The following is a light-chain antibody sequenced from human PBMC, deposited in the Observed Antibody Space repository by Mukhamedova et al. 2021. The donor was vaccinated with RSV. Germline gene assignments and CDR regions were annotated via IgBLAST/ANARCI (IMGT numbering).Light chain of an antibody. CDR3: QQLKTYPLT. CDR1: QDISNY. V-gene: IGKV1-9*01. Sequence: TWGASQDISNYLGWYQQKPGKAPKLLINGASTLQSAVPSRFSGSGSGTEFTLTISSLQPEDFATYYCQQLKTYPLTFGGGTKVAIK. J-gene: IGKJ4*01. CDR2: GAS.